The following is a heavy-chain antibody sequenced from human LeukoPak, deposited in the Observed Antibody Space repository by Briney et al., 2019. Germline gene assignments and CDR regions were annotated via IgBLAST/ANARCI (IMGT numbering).Heavy chain of an antibody. CDR1: GGSFSGYY. D-gene: IGHD3-3*01. CDR2: INHSGST. Sequence: SETLSLTCAVYGGSFSGYYWSWIRQPPGKGLEWIGEINHSGSTNYNPSLKSRVTISVDTSKNQFSLKLNSVTAADTAVYYCARENLEWLLPGPYWGQGTLVTVSS. CDR3: ARENLEWLLPGPY. J-gene: IGHJ4*02. V-gene: IGHV4-34*01.